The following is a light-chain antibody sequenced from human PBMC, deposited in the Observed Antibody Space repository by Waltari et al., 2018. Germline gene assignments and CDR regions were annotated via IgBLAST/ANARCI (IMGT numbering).Light chain of an antibody. Sequence: QSALTQPASVSGSPGQSITISCTGTSSDVGGYNYVSLYQQHPGKDPNLMIYDVSKRPSGVSNRFSGSKYGNTASLTISGLQAEDEADYYCSSYTSSSTDVFGTGTKVTVL. CDR3: SSYTSSSTDV. V-gene: IGLV2-14*01. J-gene: IGLJ1*01. CDR1: SSDVGGYNY. CDR2: DVS.